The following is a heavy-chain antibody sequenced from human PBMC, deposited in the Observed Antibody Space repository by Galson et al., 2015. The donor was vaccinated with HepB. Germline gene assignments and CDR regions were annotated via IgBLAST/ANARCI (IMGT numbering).Heavy chain of an antibody. CDR3: ARGHGGGDY. CDR1: GGSISSSNW. J-gene: IGHJ4*02. Sequence: SATLSLTCAVSGGSISSSNWWSWVRQPPGKGLEWVGEIYHSGSTNYHTSLKNRLTISVDKFKNHFPRKLSSVTAADTAVYYCARGHGGGDYWGQGTLVTVSS. D-gene: IGHD4-23*01. CDR2: IYHSGST. V-gene: IGHV4-4*02.